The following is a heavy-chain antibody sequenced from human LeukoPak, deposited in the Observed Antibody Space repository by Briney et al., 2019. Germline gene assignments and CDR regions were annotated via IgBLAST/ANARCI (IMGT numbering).Heavy chain of an antibody. CDR2: ISSSGSTI. CDR3: ITGDYDFWSGFYSPNHYFDF. V-gene: IGHV3-11*01. J-gene: IGHJ4*02. Sequence: GGSLRLSCAASGFTFSDYYMSWIRQAPGKGLEWVSYISSSGSTIYYADSVKGRFTISRDNAKNSLYLQMNSLRAEDTAVYYCITGDYDFWSGFYSPNHYFDFWGQGTLVTVSS. CDR1: GFTFSDYY. D-gene: IGHD3-3*01.